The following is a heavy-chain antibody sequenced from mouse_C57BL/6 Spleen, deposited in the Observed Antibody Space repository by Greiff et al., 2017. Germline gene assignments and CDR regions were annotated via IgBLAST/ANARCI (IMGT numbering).Heavy chain of an antibody. V-gene: IGHV1-64*01. D-gene: IGHD2-4*01. CDR3: ATNDDYAFAY. CDR1: GYTFTSYW. Sequence: QVQLQQSGAELVKPGASVKLSCKASGYTFTSYWMHWVKQRPGQGLEWIGMIHPNSGSTNYNEKFKSKATLTADTSSSTAYMHSSSLTSEDTAVYYCATNDDYAFAYWGQGTLVTVAA. J-gene: IGHJ3*01. CDR2: IHPNSGST.